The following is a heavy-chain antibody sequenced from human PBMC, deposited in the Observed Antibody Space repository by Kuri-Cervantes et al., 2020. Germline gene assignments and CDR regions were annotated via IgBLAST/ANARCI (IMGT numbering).Heavy chain of an antibody. CDR3: ARDYVWGSYRLIDY. Sequence: SETLSLTCAVYGGSFSGNYWSWIRQPPGKGLEWIGEISHGGSTSYNPSLKSRVTISVDTSKNQFSLKLSSVTAADTAVYYCARDYVWGSYRLIDYRGQGTLVTVSS. V-gene: IGHV4-34*01. J-gene: IGHJ4*02. CDR2: ISHGGST. CDR1: GGSFSGNY. D-gene: IGHD3-16*02.